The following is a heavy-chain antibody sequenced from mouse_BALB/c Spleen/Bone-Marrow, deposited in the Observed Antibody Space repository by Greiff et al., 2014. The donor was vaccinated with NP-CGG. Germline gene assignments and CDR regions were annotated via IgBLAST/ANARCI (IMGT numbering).Heavy chain of an antibody. CDR1: GYAFTNYL. V-gene: IGHV1-54*01. J-gene: IGHJ3*01. CDR3: SRVLGRDF. Sequence: QVQLQQSGAELVRPGTSVKVSCKASGYAFTNYLIEWIKQRPGQGLEWIGLINPGSGDTNYNEKFKGKATLTADKSSSTAYMQLKSMTSDAADFYVCSRVLGRDFWGQGTLVTVSA. D-gene: IGHD1-1*01. CDR2: INPGSGDT.